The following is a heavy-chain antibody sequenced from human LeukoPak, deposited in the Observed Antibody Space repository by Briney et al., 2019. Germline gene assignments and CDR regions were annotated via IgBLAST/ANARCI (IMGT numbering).Heavy chain of an antibody. CDR2: IIPIFGTA. CDR3: AAGEEWSPLDY. Sequence: ASVKVSCKASGGTFSSYAISWVRQAPGQGLKWMGGIIPIFGTANYAQKFQGRVTITADESTSTAYMELSSLRSEDTAVYYCAAGEEWSPLDYWGQGTLVTVSS. J-gene: IGHJ4*02. V-gene: IGHV1-69*13. CDR1: GGTFSSYA. D-gene: IGHD2-8*01.